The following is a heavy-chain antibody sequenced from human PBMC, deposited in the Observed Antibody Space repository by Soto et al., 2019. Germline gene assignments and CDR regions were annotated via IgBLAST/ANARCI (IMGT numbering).Heavy chain of an antibody. CDR3: AREVYSSGYLVY. J-gene: IGHJ4*02. V-gene: IGHV1-2*04. CDR1: GYTFTGYY. D-gene: IGHD3-22*01. CDR2: INPNSGGT. Sequence: GASVKVSCKASGYTFTGYYMHWARQAPGQGLEWMGWINPNSGGTNYAQKFQGWVTMTRDTSISTAYMELSRLRSDDTAVYYCAREVYSSGYLVYWGQGTLVTVSS.